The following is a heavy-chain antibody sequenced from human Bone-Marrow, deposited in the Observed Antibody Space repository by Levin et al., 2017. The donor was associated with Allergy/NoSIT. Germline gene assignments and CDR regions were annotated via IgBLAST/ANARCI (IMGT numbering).Heavy chain of an antibody. CDR3: ARGARNWFDP. CDR2: ISNSGSTK. Sequence: GGSLRLSCTASGFTFSDYYMSWIRQAPGKGLEWLSYISNSGSTKSYADSMKGRFTISRDNAKNSIYLQMNSLRVEDTAVYYCARGARNWFDPWGQGTLVTVSS. J-gene: IGHJ5*02. CDR1: GFTFSDYY. V-gene: IGHV3-11*01.